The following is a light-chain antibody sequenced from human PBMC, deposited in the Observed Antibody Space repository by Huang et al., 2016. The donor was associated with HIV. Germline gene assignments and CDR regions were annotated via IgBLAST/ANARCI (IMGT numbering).Light chain of an antibody. V-gene: IGKV1-39*01. CDR1: ENIRRY. Sequence: DIQMTQSPSTLSASVGDRVTITCRASENIRRYLNWYQQKPGKPPKLLIHSESTLQSGGPSRFSGSGSGTDFTLTITSLQPEDFATYYCQGSLSIPHTFGQGTNLEIK. CDR3: QGSLSIPHT. J-gene: IGKJ2*01. CDR2: SES.